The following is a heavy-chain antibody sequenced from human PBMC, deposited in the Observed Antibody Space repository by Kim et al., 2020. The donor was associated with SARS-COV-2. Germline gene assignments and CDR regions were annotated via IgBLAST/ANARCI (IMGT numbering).Heavy chain of an antibody. CDR3: VKWLDGSGRQLDD. Sequence: GGSLRLSCAASGFTFSSYGMHWVRQAPGKGLEWVAVISYDGSYKYYADSVKGRFTISRDNSKNTLYLQMDSLRAEDTALYYCVKWLDGSGRQLDDLCQGT. J-gene: IGHJ4*02. CDR2: ISYDGSYK. V-gene: IGHV3-30*18. CDR1: GFTFSSYG. D-gene: IGHD3-10*01.